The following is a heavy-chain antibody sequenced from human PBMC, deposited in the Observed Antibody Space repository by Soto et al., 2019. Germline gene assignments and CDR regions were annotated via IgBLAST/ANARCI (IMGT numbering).Heavy chain of an antibody. V-gene: IGHV3-74*01. CDR3: ARGYSSGPDY. D-gene: IGHD6-19*01. CDR1: GFTFSSDW. J-gene: IGHJ4*02. Sequence: GGSLRLSCAASGFTFSSDWMHWVRQAPGKGLVWVSRINTDGSGTTYADSVKGRFTISRDNAKNMVYLQMNSLRAEDTALYYCARGYSSGPDYWGQGTLVTVSS. CDR2: INTDGSGT.